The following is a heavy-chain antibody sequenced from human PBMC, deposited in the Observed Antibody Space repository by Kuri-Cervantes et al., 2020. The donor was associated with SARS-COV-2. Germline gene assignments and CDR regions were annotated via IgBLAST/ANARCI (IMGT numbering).Heavy chain of an antibody. CDR1: GDSVSSNNAA. CDR2: TYYRSKWYN. J-gene: IGHJ4*02. V-gene: IGHV6-1*01. D-gene: IGHD5-18*01. Sequence: LRLSCAISGDSVSSNNAAWNWIRQSPSRGLEWLGRTYYRSKWYNDYAESVKSRITINPDTSKNQFSLQLNSVTPEDTAVYFCARGAAAIVRTLDYWGQGTLVTVSS. CDR3: ARGAAAIVRTLDY.